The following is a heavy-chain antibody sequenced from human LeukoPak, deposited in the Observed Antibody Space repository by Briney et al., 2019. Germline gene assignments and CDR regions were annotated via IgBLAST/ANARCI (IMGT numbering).Heavy chain of an antibody. Sequence: GASVKVSCKASGYTFTSYYMHWVRQAPGQGLEWMGIINPSGGSTSYAQKFQGRVTMTRDTSTSTVYMELSSLRSEDTAVYYCARGGFLSRVGATDFDYWGQGTLVTVSS. V-gene: IGHV1-46*01. J-gene: IGHJ4*02. CDR1: GYTFTSYY. CDR2: INPSGGST. D-gene: IGHD1-26*01. CDR3: ARGGFLSRVGATDFDY.